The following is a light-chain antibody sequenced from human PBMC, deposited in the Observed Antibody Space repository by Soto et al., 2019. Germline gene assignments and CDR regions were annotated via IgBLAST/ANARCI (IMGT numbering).Light chain of an antibody. CDR2: DVS. J-gene: IGLJ2*01. CDR1: SSDVGRYNI. V-gene: IGLV2-14*01. CDR3: NSYTSSSTVV. Sequence: QYALTQPASVSGSPGQSITISCTGTSSDVGRYNIVSWYQQQPGTAPKLMIYDVSNQPEGVSNRFSGSKCGNTASLTISWIQTEHEAEYYRNSYTSSSTVVFGGGTKVTVL.